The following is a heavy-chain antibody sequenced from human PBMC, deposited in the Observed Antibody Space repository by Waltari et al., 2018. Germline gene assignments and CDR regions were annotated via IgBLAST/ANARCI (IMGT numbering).Heavy chain of an antibody. CDR3: ARYAPDYLGDYPDVIDI. CDR1: GFIFSNYW. V-gene: IGHV3-7*01. D-gene: IGHD3-10*02. Sequence: EVQLVGSGGGWVQPGGSLRRSCAASGFIFSNYWMTWVGQVPGKGLEWVANIKQDGSEKYYLDSVKGRFSISRDNAKKSLYLQMNSLRVEDTAVYYCARYAPDYLGDYPDVIDIWGQGTMVTVSS. CDR2: IKQDGSEK. J-gene: IGHJ3*02.